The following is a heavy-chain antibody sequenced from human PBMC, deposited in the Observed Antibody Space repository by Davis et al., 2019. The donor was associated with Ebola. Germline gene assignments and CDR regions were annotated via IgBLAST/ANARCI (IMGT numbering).Heavy chain of an antibody. D-gene: IGHD5-12*01. CDR2: ISQDGSDI. J-gene: IGHJ4*02. Sequence: GESLKISCAASGFTFSNYWMNWVRQAPGKGLDWVAIISQDGSDIRYVDSVKGRLTTSRDNARNSLYLQMNSLRVEDTAVYYCVGGRGWLPEYWGQGTLVSVSS. CDR1: GFTFSNYW. V-gene: IGHV3-7*01. CDR3: VGGRGWLPEY.